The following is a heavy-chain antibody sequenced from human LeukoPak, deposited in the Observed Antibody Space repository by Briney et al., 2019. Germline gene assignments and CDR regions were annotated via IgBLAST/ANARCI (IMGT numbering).Heavy chain of an antibody. CDR3: AIQISGYVY. Sequence: GGSLRLSCAASGFTFSTFTMHWVRQAPGKGLEYVSGITDNGGTRNYANSVKGRFTISRDNSKNTLYLQMGSLRPDDMAVYYCAIQISGYVYGGQGPLVTVPS. J-gene: IGHJ4*02. CDR2: ITDNGGTR. D-gene: IGHD5-12*01. CDR1: GFTFSTFT. V-gene: IGHV3-64*01.